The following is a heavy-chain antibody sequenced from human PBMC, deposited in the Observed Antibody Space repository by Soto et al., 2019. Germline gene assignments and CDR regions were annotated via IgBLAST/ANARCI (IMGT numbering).Heavy chain of an antibody. CDR1: GGSISSSSYY. V-gene: IGHV4-39*01. D-gene: IGHD2-21*02. J-gene: IGHJ3*02. Sequence: QLQLQESGPGLVKPSETLSLTCTVSGGSISSSSYYWGWIRQPPGKGLEWIGSIYYSGSTYYNPSLKSRVTISVDTSKNQFSLKLSSVTAADTAVYYCARPRVVVTPGGVDAFDIWGQGTMVTVSS. CDR3: ARPRVVVTPGGVDAFDI. CDR2: IYYSGST.